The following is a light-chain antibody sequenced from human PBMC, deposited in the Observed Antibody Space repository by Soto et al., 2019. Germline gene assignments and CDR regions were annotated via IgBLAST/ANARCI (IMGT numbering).Light chain of an antibody. J-gene: IGLJ1*01. Sequence: QSVLTQPPSVSAAPGQKVTISCSGSSSNIGGNSVSWYQQLPGTAPTLHIYDDNKRPSGIPDRFSGSKSGTSATLGITGFQSGYKAVYYCGSWNSSLSAYVFGTGTKVTVL. CDR1: SSNIGGNS. CDR2: DDN. V-gene: IGLV1-51*01. CDR3: GSWNSSLSAYV.